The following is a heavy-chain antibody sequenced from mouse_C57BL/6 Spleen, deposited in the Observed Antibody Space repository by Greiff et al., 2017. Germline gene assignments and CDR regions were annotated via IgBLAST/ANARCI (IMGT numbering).Heavy chain of an antibody. CDR2: ISSGSSTI. J-gene: IGHJ2*01. CDR1: GFTFSDYG. D-gene: IGHD4-1*01. V-gene: IGHV5-17*01. CDR3: ARETAYYFDY. Sequence: EVQVVESGGGLVKPGGSLKLSCAASGFTFSDYGMHWVRLAPEKGLEWVAYISSGSSTIYYADTVKGRFTFSRDNAKNTLFLQMTSLRSEDTAMYYCARETAYYFDYWGQGTTLTVSS.